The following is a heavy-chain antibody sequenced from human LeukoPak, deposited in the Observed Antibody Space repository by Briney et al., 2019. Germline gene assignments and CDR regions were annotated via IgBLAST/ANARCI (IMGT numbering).Heavy chain of an antibody. D-gene: IGHD2-2*01. CDR1: GFPFSNYW. Sequence: PGGSLRLSCAASGFPFSNYWMSWVRQAPGKGLEWVALIRYDGSTKYFADSVKGRFTISRDNSKNTLYLQMISLRVEDTAVYYCAKDRGSTTNYFDYWGQGTLVTVSS. CDR3: AKDRGSTTNYFDY. J-gene: IGHJ4*02. V-gene: IGHV3-30*02. CDR2: IRYDGSTK.